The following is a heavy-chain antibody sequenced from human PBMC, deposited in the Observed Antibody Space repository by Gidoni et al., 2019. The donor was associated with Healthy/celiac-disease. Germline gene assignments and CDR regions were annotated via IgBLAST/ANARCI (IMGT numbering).Heavy chain of an antibody. CDR3: AKVSGYSYGYSDY. CDR1: AFTFSSYA. D-gene: IGHD5-18*01. J-gene: IGHJ4*02. CDR2: ISGSGGST. V-gene: IGHV3-23*01. Sequence: EVQLLESGGGLVQPGGSLRLSCAASAFTFSSYAMSWVRQAPGKGLGWVSAISGSGGSTYYADSVKGRFTISRDNSKNTLYLQMNSLRAEDTAVYYCAKVSGYSYGYSDYWGQGTLVTVSS.